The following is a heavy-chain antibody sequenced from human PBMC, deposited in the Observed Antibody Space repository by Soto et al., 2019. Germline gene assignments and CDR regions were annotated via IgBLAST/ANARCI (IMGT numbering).Heavy chain of an antibody. CDR3: ARVLPSLAVAETYYYYGMDV. CDR2: ISYDGSNK. J-gene: IGHJ6*02. V-gene: IGHV3-30-3*01. Sequence: PGGSLRLSCAASGFTFSSYAMHWVRQAPGKGLEWVAVISYDGSNKYYADSVKGRFTISRDNSKNTLYLQMNSLRAEDTAVYYCARVLPSLAVAETYYYYGMDVWGQGTTVTVSS. CDR1: GFTFSSYA. D-gene: IGHD6-19*01.